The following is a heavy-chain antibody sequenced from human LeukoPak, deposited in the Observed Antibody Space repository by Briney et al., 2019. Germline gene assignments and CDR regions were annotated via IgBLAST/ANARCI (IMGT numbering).Heavy chain of an antibody. V-gene: IGHV4-38-2*02. D-gene: IGHD3-3*01. CDR1: GYFLSRGYY. CDR2: IYHGGST. CDR3: ARVNYDFWSGYYKGDWFDP. J-gene: IGHJ5*02. Sequence: SETLSLTCTVSGYFLSRGYYWGWIRQPPGKGLEWTGRIYHGGSTYYNPSLKSRVTISVDTSKNQFSLKLSSVTAADTAVYYCARVNYDFWSGYYKGDWFDPWGQGTLVTVSS.